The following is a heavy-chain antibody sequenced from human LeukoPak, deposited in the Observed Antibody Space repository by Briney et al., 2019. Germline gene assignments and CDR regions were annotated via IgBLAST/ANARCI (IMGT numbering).Heavy chain of an antibody. CDR1: GGSFSGYY. Sequence: SETLSLTCAVYGGSFSGYYWSWIRQPPGKGLEWIGSIYYSGSTYYNPSLKSRVTISVDTSKNQFSLKLSSVTAADTAVYYCARHPPIVVVITNPGYFDLWGRGTLVTVSS. CDR3: ARHPPIVVVITNPGYFDL. J-gene: IGHJ2*01. V-gene: IGHV4-34*01. D-gene: IGHD3-22*01. CDR2: IYYSGST.